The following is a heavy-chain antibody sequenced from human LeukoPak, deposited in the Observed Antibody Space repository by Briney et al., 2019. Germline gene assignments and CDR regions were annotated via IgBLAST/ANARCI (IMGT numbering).Heavy chain of an antibody. D-gene: IGHD3-22*01. V-gene: IGHV4-34*01. CDR3: VTYYFDSSDPKKNY. CDR2: INHSGST. Sequence: ASETLSLTCAVYGVSFSGYYWSWIRQPPGKGLEWLGEINHSGSTNYNPSLKSRVTISVDTSKKQFSLKLSSVTAADTAVYYCVTYYFDSSDPKKNYWGQGTLVTVSS. CDR1: GVSFSGYY. J-gene: IGHJ4*02.